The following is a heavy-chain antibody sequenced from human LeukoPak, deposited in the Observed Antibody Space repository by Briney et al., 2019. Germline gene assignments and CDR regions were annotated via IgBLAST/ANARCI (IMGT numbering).Heavy chain of an antibody. V-gene: IGHV3-30*18. Sequence: PGRSLRLSCAASGFTFSSYGMHWVRQAPGRGLEWVAVISYDGSNKYYADSVKGRFTISRDNSKNTLYLQMNSLRAEDTAVYYCAKDSEPDYGDYGYFDYWGQGTLVTVSS. CDR1: GFTFSSYG. D-gene: IGHD4-17*01. CDR2: ISYDGSNK. J-gene: IGHJ4*02. CDR3: AKDSEPDYGDYGYFDY.